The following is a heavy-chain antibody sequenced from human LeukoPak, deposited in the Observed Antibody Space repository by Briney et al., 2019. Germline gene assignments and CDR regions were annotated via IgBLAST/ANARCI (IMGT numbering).Heavy chain of an antibody. J-gene: IGHJ4*02. V-gene: IGHV3-73*01. CDR1: GFDFSGFY. D-gene: IGHD2-15*01. CDR3: IRQHCSGGSCSYVDY. CDR2: IRSKLSSYTT. Sequence: QPGGSLKLSCAASGFDFSGFYMHWVRQASGRGLEWVGLIRSKLSSYTTVYAASVKGRFTISRDDSKNTAYLQMNSLKAEDTGVYYCIRQHCSGGSCSYVDYWGQGTLVTVSS.